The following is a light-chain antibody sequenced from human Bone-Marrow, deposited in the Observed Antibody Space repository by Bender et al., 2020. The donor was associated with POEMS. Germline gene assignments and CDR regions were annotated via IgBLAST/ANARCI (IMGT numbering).Light chain of an antibody. Sequence: QSALTQPRSVSGSPGQSVTISCTGASSDAGVSWYQLHPGKAPKVIIYEGSKRPSGVPDRFSGSRSGNTASLTISGLQAEDEADFYCCSYADNSVWVFGGGTKLTVL. CDR1: SSDAG. V-gene: IGLV2-11*01. CDR3: CSYADNSVWV. CDR2: EGS. J-gene: IGLJ3*02.